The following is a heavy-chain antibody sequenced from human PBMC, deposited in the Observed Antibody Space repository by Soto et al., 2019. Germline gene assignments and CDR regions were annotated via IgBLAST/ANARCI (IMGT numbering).Heavy chain of an antibody. CDR2: LTWNGEVL. V-gene: IGHV3-9*01. CDR3: ARAHEMATIKTAHWFDP. J-gene: IGHJ5*02. D-gene: IGHD5-12*01. CDR1: GFTFDDYA. Sequence: PGGSLRLSCVASGFTFDDYAIHWVRQTPGTGLEWVSGLTWNGEVLGYADSVKGRFTISRDNAKNSLYLQMNSLRAEDTAVYYCARAHEMATIKTAHWFDPWGQGTLVTVS.